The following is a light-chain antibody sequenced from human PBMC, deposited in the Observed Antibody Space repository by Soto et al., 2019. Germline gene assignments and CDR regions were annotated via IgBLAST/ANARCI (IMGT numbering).Light chain of an antibody. CDR3: QQSYSTPPIT. V-gene: IGKV1-39*01. J-gene: IGKJ5*01. CDR1: QSISNY. CDR2: AAS. Sequence: DIQMTQSPSSLSASVGYRVTITCRSSQSISNYLNWYQQKPGKAPKLLIYAASSLQSGVPSRFSGSGSGTDFTLTISSLQPEDFATYYCQQSYSTPPITFSQGTRLEIK.